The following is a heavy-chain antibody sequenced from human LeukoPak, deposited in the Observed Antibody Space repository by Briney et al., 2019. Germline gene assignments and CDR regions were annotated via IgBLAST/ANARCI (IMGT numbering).Heavy chain of an antibody. V-gene: IGHV4-34*01. J-gene: IGHJ4*02. CDR3: ARGPPTLFDY. CDR1: GGSFSGYY. Sequence: PSETLSLTCAVYGGSFSGYYWSWIRQPPGKGLEWIGEINHSGSTNYNPSRKSRVTISVDTSKNQFSLKLSSVTAADTAVYYCARGPPTLFDYWGQGTLVTVSS. CDR2: INHSGST.